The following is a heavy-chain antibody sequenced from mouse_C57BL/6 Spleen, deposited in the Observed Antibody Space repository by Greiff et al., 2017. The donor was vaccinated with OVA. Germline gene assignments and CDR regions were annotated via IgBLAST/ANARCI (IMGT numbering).Heavy chain of an antibody. CDR1: GYTFTSYW. Sequence: QVQLQQPGAELVRPGSSVKLSCKASGYTFTSYWMHWVKQRPIQGLEWIGNIDPSDSETHYNQKFKDKATLTVDKSSSTAYMQLSSLTSEDSAVYYCARRTQLGLFDYWGQGTTLTVSS. CDR2: IDPSDSET. D-gene: IGHD4-1*02. V-gene: IGHV1-52*01. J-gene: IGHJ2*01. CDR3: ARRTQLGLFDY.